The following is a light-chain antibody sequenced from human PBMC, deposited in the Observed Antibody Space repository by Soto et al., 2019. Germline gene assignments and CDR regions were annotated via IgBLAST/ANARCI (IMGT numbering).Light chain of an antibody. V-gene: IGKV3-20*01. J-gene: IGKJ2*01. CDR2: GAS. CDR3: QQFGTSPLYT. CDR1: QTFGSTY. Sequence: ESVLTQSQGTLSLSPGERVTLSCRASQTFGSTYLAWYQQIPGQSPRLLIYGASRRASGIPDRFRGSGSGTDFTLNISRLEPEDFAVYYCQQFGTSPLYTFGQGTKLEIK.